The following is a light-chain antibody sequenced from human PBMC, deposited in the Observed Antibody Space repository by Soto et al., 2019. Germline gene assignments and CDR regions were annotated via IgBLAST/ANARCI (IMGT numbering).Light chain of an antibody. J-gene: IGKJ2*01. Sequence: DIQMTQSPSTLSASVGDRVTITCRASQSISSWLAWYQQKPGKAPKPLIYKASSLESGVPSRFSGSGSGTEFALTITSLQPDDFATYYCQQYNRYPFTFGQGTKLEIK. CDR3: QQYNRYPFT. V-gene: IGKV1-5*03. CDR1: QSISSW. CDR2: KAS.